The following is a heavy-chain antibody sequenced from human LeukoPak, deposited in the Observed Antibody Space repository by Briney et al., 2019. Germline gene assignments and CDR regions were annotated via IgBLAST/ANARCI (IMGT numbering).Heavy chain of an antibody. CDR3: ARTDGDLDY. Sequence: ASVKVSCKASGYTFTSYDINWVRQATGQGLEWVGWMNTKSGYTGSAQKFQGRVTMTRTTSISTAYLELSSLTSEDTAVYYCARTDGDLDYWGQGSLVTVSS. CDR2: MNTKSGYT. J-gene: IGHJ4*02. V-gene: IGHV1-8*01. D-gene: IGHD4-17*01. CDR1: GYTFTSYD.